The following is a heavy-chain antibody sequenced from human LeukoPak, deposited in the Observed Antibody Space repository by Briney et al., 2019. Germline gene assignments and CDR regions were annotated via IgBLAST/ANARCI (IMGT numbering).Heavy chain of an antibody. V-gene: IGHV1-69*05. CDR3: ARDNPRGVWSGSKADYYYYYMDV. Sequence: SVKLSCKASEGTFSSYAISWVRQAPGHGLEWIGGIIPIFGTANYAQKFQCRVTITTDESTSTAYMELRSLRSEDTAVYYCARDNPRGVWSGSKADYYYYYMDVWGKGTTVTVSS. D-gene: IGHD3-3*01. CDR2: IIPIFGTA. J-gene: IGHJ6*03. CDR1: EGTFSSYA.